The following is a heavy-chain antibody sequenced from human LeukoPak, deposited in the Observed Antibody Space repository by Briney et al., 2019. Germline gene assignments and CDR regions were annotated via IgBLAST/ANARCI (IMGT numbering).Heavy chain of an antibody. CDR1: GFTFSSYA. CDR2: FSGSGGTT. CDR3: AKIDAY. V-gene: IGHV3-23*01. Sequence: PGGSLRLSCAASGFTFSSYAMNWVRQAPGRGLEWVSGFSGSGGTTYYADSVKGRFTISRDNAKNTLYLQMSSLRAEDTAVYYCAKIDAYWGQGTLVTVSS. J-gene: IGHJ4*02.